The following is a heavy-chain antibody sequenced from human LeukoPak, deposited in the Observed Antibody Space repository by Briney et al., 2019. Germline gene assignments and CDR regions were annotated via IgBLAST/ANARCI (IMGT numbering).Heavy chain of an antibody. CDR1: GFTFNRDW. CDR3: AKGADP. V-gene: IGHV3-7*01. CDR2: IKEDGSEK. Sequence: PGGSLRLSCAASGFTFNRDWTAWVRQAPGKGLEWVANIKEDGSEKNYVDSVKGRFTISRDNAVNSVYLQMNSLRDEDTAVYYCAKGADPWGQGTLVTVSS. J-gene: IGHJ5*02.